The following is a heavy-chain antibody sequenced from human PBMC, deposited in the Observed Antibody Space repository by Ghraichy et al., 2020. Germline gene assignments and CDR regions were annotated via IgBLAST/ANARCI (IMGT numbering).Heavy chain of an antibody. J-gene: IGHJ4*02. D-gene: IGHD6-19*01. CDR1: GGSISSYY. Sequence: SETLSLTCTVSGGSISSYYWSWIRQPPGKGLEWIGYIYYSGSTNYNPSLKSRVTITVDTSKNQFSLKLSSVTAADTAVYYCARDRVSSSGWWVPDYWGQGTLVTVSS. V-gene: IGHV4-59*01. CDR2: IYYSGST. CDR3: ARDRVSSSGWWVPDY.